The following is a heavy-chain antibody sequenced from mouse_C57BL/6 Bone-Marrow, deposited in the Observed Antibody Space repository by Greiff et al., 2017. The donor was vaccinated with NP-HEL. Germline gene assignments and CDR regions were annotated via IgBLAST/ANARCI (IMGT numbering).Heavy chain of an antibody. V-gene: IGHV1-81*01. Sequence: VQVVKSGAELARPGASVKLSCKASGYTFTSYGISWVKQRTGQGLEWIGEIYPRSGNTYYNEKFKGKATPTADKSSSTAYMELRSLTSEDSAVYFCARYDHYYGSSYGYWGQGTTLTVSS. D-gene: IGHD1-1*01. CDR1: GYTFTSYG. CDR2: IYPRSGNT. J-gene: IGHJ2*01. CDR3: ARYDHYYGSSYGY.